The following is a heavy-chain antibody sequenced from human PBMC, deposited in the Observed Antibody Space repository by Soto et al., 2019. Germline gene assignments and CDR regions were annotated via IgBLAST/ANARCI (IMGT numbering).Heavy chain of an antibody. CDR2: ILDYGSDK. J-gene: IGHJ4*02. CDR1: GFSFSSYG. V-gene: IGHV3-33*01. D-gene: IGHD4-17*01. CDR3: ARDYDYGDNELDY. Sequence: QVQLVESGGGVVQPGRSLRLSCAASGFSFSSYGMHWVRQAPGKGLERVAVILDYGSDKDYTDAVKGRFTIARDNSKNMRYLEINSLRAEDTSVYYCARDYDYGDNELDYLGQGTLVTVSS.